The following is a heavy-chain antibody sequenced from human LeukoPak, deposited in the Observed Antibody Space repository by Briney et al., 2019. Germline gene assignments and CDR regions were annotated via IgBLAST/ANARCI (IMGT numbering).Heavy chain of an antibody. CDR3: AKVNYYQPYF. Sequence: GGSLRLSCAASGFTLSSYAMSWVRHAPGKGLEWVSTIDVTTGGSYYADSVKGRFTISRDTFQNTLYLQLNSLRVDDTAVYYCAKVNYYQPYFWGQGTLVTVSS. CDR2: IDVTTGGS. CDR1: GFTLSSYA. J-gene: IGHJ4*02. V-gene: IGHV3-23*01. D-gene: IGHD2-2*01.